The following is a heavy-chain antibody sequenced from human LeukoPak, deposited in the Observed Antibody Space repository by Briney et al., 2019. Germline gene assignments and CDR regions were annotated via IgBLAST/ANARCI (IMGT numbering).Heavy chain of an antibody. CDR2: INPAGTET. Sequence: QAGGSLRLSCAASGFSFSAYWMTWVRQAPGTGLEWVANINPAGTETYYVDPVKGRFTISRDNAKNLLYLQMNSLRAEDTAVYYCARFGYVAAVDLWGQGTLVTDSS. V-gene: IGHV3-7*01. D-gene: IGHD2-15*01. J-gene: IGHJ4*02. CDR3: ARFGYVAAVDL. CDR1: GFSFSAYW.